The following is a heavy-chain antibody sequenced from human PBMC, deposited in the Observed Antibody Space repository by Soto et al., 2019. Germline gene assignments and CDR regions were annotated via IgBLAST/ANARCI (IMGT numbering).Heavy chain of an antibody. D-gene: IGHD3-10*01. CDR3: ASGGYYGSGSYYTGYYYYYMDV. CDR2: IYYSGST. V-gene: IGHV4-59*08. Sequence: SETLSLTCTVSGGSISSYYWSWIRQPPGKGLEWIGYIYYSGSTNYNPSLKSRVTISVDTSKNQFSLKLSSVTAADTAVYYCASGGYYGSGSYYTGYYYYYMDVWGKGTTVTVSS. J-gene: IGHJ6*03. CDR1: GGSISSYY.